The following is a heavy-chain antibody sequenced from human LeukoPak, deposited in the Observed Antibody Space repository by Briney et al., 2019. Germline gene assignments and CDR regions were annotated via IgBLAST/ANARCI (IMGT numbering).Heavy chain of an antibody. D-gene: IGHD3-10*01. CDR1: GYTFTGYY. CDR3: ARGHGSGSANYFDP. CDR2: INPNSGGT. J-gene: IGHJ5*02. V-gene: IGHV1-2*02. Sequence: ASVKVSCKASGYTFTGYYMHWVRQAPGQGLEWMGWINPNSGGTNYAQKFQGRVTMTRDTSISTAYMELSRLRSDDTAVYYCARGHGSGSANYFDPWGQGTLVTVSS.